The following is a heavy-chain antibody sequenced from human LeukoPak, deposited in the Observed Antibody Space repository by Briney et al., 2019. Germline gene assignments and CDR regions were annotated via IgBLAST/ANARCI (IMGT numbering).Heavy chain of an antibody. Sequence: GGSLRLSCAASGFTFSSYAMSWVRQAPGKGLEWVSAISGSGGSTYYADSVKGRFTISRDNSKNTLYLQMNSLRAEDTAVYYCAKEMGSGFVVVVAATFGALTLDYWGQGTLVTVSS. CDR1: GFTFSSYA. CDR2: ISGSGGST. CDR3: AKEMGSGFVVVVAATFGALTLDY. V-gene: IGHV3-23*01. D-gene: IGHD2-15*01. J-gene: IGHJ4*02.